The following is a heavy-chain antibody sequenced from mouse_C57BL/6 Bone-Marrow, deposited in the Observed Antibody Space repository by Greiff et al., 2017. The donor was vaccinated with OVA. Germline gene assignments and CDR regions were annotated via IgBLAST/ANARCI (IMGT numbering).Heavy chain of an antibody. CDR2: ISYDGSN. CDR1: GYSITSGYY. Sequence: EVQLQESGPGLVKPSQSLSLTCSVTGYSITSGYYWNWIRQFPGNKLEWMGYISYDGSNNYNPSLKNRISITRDTSKNQFFLKLNSVTTEDTATYYCAREGDGYYVYYYAMDYWGQGTSVTVSS. CDR3: AREGDGYYVYYYAMDY. V-gene: IGHV3-6*01. J-gene: IGHJ4*01. D-gene: IGHD2-3*01.